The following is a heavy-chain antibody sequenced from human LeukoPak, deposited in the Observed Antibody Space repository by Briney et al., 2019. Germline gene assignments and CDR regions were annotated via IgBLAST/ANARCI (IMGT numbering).Heavy chain of an antibody. V-gene: IGHV1-8*01. CDR1: GYTSTSYD. D-gene: IGHD3-22*01. J-gene: IGHJ5*02. CDR3: ARGPTYYYDSSGYSGSRFDP. CDR2: MNPNSGNT. Sequence: ASVKVSCKASGYTSTSYDINWVRQATGQGLEWMGWMNPNSGNTGYAQKFQGRVTMTKNTSISTAYMELSSLRSEDTAVYYCARGPTYYYDSSGYSGSRFDPWGQGTLVTVSS.